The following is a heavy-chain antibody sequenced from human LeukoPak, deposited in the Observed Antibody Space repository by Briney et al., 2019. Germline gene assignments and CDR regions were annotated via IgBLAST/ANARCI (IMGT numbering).Heavy chain of an antibody. V-gene: IGHV3-23*01. J-gene: IGHJ4*02. CDR2: ISGSGGST. CDR3: AKRTMSAFDS. Sequence: GGSLRLSCAASGFTFSSYAMSWVRQAPGKGLEWVSAISGSGGSTYYADSVKGRFTISRDNSKNMVYLQMNSLTVEDTATYYRAKRTMSAFDSWGQGTLLIVSS. CDR1: GFTFSSYA.